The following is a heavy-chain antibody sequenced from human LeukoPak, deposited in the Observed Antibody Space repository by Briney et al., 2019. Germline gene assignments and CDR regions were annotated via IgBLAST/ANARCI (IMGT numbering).Heavy chain of an antibody. Sequence: GALRLSCAASGFTFSSYAMSWVRQAPGKGLEWVSAIRGSGGSTYYADSVKGRFTISRDNAKNSLYLQMNSLRAEDTAVYYCAELGITMIGGVWGKGTTVTISS. V-gene: IGHV3-23*01. J-gene: IGHJ6*04. CDR1: GFTFSSYA. CDR2: IRGSGGST. D-gene: IGHD3-10*02. CDR3: AELGITMIGGV.